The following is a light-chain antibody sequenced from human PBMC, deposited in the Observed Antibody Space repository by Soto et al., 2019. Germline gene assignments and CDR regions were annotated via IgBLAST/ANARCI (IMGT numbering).Light chain of an antibody. Sequence: QSVLTQSPSASASLGASVKLTCTLSSGHSSYAIAWHQQQPEKGPRYLMKLSSDGSHIKGDGIPDRLSGSTSGAERYLSISSLQSEDEADYYCQTWDTGIQVFGGGTKLTVL. V-gene: IGLV4-69*01. CDR2: LSSDGSH. CDR1: SGHSSYA. J-gene: IGLJ3*02. CDR3: QTWDTGIQV.